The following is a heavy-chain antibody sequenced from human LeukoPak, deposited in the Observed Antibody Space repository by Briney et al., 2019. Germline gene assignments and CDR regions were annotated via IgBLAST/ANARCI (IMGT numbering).Heavy chain of an antibody. Sequence: GGSLRLSCAASGFIFSSFGMHWVRQAPGKGLESVAVISDDGSNKNYVDSVKGRFTISRDNSKNTMYLQMNSLRAEDTAVYSCAKDWGYWGQGTLVTVSS. J-gene: IGHJ4*02. CDR1: GFIFSSFG. D-gene: IGHD7-27*01. CDR2: ISDDGSNK. CDR3: AKDWGY. V-gene: IGHV3-30*18.